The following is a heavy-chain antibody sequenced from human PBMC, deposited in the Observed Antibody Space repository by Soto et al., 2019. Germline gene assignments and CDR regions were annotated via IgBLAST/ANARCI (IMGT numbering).Heavy chain of an antibody. J-gene: IGHJ4*02. CDR3: ARELPPDV. V-gene: IGHV3-23*01. CDR1: GFSFGTYV. Sequence: EVQLLESGGGMVEPRGSLKLSCAASGFSFGTYVMNWVRQAPGKGLEWVSGISGSGGRVYSADSVKGRFTISRDISKNIVYLQMNSLRVEDSALYYCARELPPDVWGQGTLVTVSS. CDR2: ISGSGGRV. D-gene: IGHD2-15*01.